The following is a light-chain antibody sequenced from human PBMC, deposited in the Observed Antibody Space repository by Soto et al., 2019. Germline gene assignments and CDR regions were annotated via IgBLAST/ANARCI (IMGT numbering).Light chain of an antibody. V-gene: IGKV3-15*01. CDR2: GAS. Sequence: DIVMTQSPATLSVSPGERATLSCRASQNVRNNLAWYRQKPGQAPRLLMFGASTRATGTPARFSGSGSGTEFTLTISSLQSEDFAVYYCQHYNEWPPWTFGQGTKVEIK. CDR1: QNVRNN. CDR3: QHYNEWPPWT. J-gene: IGKJ1*01.